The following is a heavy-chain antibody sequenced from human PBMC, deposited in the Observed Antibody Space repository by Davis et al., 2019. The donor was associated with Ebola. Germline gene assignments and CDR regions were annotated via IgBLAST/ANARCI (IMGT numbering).Heavy chain of an antibody. CDR2: IQQEATET. J-gene: IGHJ4*02. V-gene: IGHV3-7*01. Sequence: GESLKTSCEASGFTFSTLWMNWVRQAPGKGLEWVANIQQEATETYYVDSVKGRFTISRDNAENSLFLQMHSLRAEDTAVYYCAGGPGWLIEYWGQGTQITVSS. D-gene: IGHD6-19*01. CDR3: AGGPGWLIEY. CDR1: GFTFSTLW.